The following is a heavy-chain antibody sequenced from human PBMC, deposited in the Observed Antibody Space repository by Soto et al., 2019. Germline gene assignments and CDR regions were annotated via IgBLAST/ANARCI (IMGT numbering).Heavy chain of an antibody. CDR3: ARRHFGELHYFAY. D-gene: IGHD3-10*01. J-gene: IGHJ4*02. Sequence: ASVKVSCKASGYRFNSFDISWVRQAPGRGLEWMGWVSAYNGNTDYAQKFQGRVTLTTDTSTSTAYMELRSLRSDDTAVYYCARRHFGELHYFAYWGQGTLVTVSS. CDR1: GYRFNSFD. V-gene: IGHV1-18*01. CDR2: VSAYNGNT.